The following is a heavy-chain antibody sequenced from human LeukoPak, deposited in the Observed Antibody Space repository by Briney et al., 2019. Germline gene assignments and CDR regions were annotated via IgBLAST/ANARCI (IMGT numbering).Heavy chain of an antibody. CDR1: GFTFSSYA. D-gene: IGHD3-9*01. CDR2: IRYDGSNK. CDR3: AKGGDYDILTGYYFARAPSIY. Sequence: PGRSLRLSCAASGFTFSSYAMHWVRQAPGKGLEWVAVIRYDGSNKYYADSVKGRFTISRDNSKNTLYLQMNSLRAEDTAVYYCAKGGDYDILTGYYFARAPSIYWGQGTLVTVSS. V-gene: IGHV3-30*04. J-gene: IGHJ4*02.